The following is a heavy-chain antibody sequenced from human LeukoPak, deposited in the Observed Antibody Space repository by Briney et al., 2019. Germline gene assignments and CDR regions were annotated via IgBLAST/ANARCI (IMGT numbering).Heavy chain of an antibody. CDR2: ISSSGHTI. J-gene: IGHJ6*02. CDR3: ARDEHLRVGGDGHYYGMDV. V-gene: IGHV3-48*03. D-gene: IGHD2-21*02. Sequence: PGGSLRLSCEGSGFRFINFEMNWVRQAPGKGLEWVSFISSSGHTIYYADSVKGRFTISRDNAKNSLYLQMNSLRAEDTAVYYCARDEHLRVGGDGHYYGMDVWGQGTTVTVS. CDR1: GFRFINFE.